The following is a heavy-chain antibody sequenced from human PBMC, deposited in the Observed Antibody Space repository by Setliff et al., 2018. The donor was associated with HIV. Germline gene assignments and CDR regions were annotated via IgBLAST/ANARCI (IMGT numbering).Heavy chain of an antibody. Sequence: SVKVSCKASGYTFISYGISWVRRAPGQGPEWMGAIIPIFGTTKYAQRFQGRVTITADASTSTAYMELSSLRSEDTAVYYCATNREQLTMTYYYYYMDVWGKGTTVTVSS. CDR2: IIPIFGTT. J-gene: IGHJ6*03. CDR1: GYTFISYG. D-gene: IGHD6-13*01. V-gene: IGHV1-69*13. CDR3: ATNREQLTMTYYYYYMDV.